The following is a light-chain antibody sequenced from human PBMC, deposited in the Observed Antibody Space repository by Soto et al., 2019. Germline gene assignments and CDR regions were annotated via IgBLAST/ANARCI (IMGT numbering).Light chain of an antibody. Sequence: EIVLTQSPGTLSLSPGERATLSCRASQSVSSTYLVWYQQKPGQAPRLLIYGASSRATGIPDRFSGSGSGTDFNLTISRLEPADFAVYYCQHYGRSPLYTFGQVTKLEIK. CDR3: QHYGRSPLYT. CDR1: QSVSSTY. J-gene: IGKJ2*01. V-gene: IGKV3-20*01. CDR2: GAS.